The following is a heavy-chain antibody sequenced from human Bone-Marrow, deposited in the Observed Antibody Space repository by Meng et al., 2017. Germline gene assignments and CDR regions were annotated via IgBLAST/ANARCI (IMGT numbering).Heavy chain of an antibody. V-gene: IGHV4-34*01. CDR2: FNHSGST. J-gene: IGHJ4*02. CDR3: ARGPTTMAHDFDY. CDR1: GGSFSDYY. Sequence: QGQLQQWGAGLLKPAETLSLTCVVSGGSFSDYYWSWIRQPPGKGLEWIGEFNHSGSTNYNPSLESRATISVDTSQNNLSLKLSSVTAADSAVYYCARGPTTMAHDFDYWGQGTLVTVSS. D-gene: IGHD4-11*01.